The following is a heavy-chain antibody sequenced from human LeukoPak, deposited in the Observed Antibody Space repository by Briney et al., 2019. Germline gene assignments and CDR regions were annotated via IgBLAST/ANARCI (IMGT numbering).Heavy chain of an antibody. V-gene: IGHV4-59*01. CDR3: ARTLRFLGWYEVIFDY. J-gene: IGHJ4*02. CDR2: IYYSGST. Sequence: PSETLSLTCTVSGGSISSYYWSWIRQPPGKGLEWIGYIYYSGSTNYNPSLKSRVTISVDTSKNQFSLKLSSVTAADTAVYYCARTLRFLGWYEVIFDYWGQGTLVTVSS. D-gene: IGHD3-3*01. CDR1: GGSISSYY.